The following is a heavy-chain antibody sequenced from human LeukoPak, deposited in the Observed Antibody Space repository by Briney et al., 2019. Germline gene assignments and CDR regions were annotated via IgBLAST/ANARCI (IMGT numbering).Heavy chain of an antibody. CDR2: MLDTVTT. D-gene: IGHD5-18*01. CDR1: GASMNTHY. CDR3: ATIKRGNIFGYFDF. V-gene: IGHV4-59*11. J-gene: IGHJ4*02. Sequence: PSETLSLTCAVSGASMNTHYWSWIRQPPGKGLEWIGYMLDTVTTKDNPSLKSRFTLSADTSKNQFSLRLPSVPAADTALYYCATIKRGNIFGYFDFWGQGIPVTVSS.